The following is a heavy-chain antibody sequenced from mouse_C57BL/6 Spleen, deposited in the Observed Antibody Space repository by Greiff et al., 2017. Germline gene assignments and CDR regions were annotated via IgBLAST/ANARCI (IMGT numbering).Heavy chain of an antibody. Sequence: QVQLKESGPELVKPGASVKISCKASGYAFSSSWMNWVKQRPGKGLEWIGRIYPGDGDTNYNGKFKGKATLTADKSSSTAYMQLSSLTSEDSAVYFCARYTTVVAPDAMDYWGQGTSVTVSS. CDR2: IYPGDGDT. CDR1: GYAFSSSW. J-gene: IGHJ4*01. D-gene: IGHD1-1*01. CDR3: ARYTTVVAPDAMDY. V-gene: IGHV1-82*01.